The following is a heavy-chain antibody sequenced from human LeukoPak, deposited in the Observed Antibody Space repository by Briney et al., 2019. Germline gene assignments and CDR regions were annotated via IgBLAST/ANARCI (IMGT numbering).Heavy chain of an antibody. CDR1: GGSTSGGNYY. Sequence: SETLSLTYIVSGGSTSGGNYYWGWIRRPPGKGLEWIGGISSSGNTYYNPSLKSRITISIDTSKNHFSLKLSSVTAADTAVYYCARLGAGPTYYDFWSGYSSFYFDYWGQGTLVTVSS. J-gene: IGHJ4*02. CDR3: ARLGAGPTYYDFWSGYSSFYFDY. D-gene: IGHD3-3*01. CDR2: ISSSGNT. V-gene: IGHV4-39*02.